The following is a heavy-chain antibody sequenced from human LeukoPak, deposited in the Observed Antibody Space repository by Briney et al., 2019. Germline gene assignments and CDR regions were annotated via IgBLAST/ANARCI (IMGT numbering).Heavy chain of an antibody. CDR2: IYYSGST. J-gene: IGHJ4*02. D-gene: IGHD3-10*01. CDR3: ARGRGLDYFDY. CDR1: GGSISSGGYY. Sequence: SETLSLTCTVSGGSISSGGYYWSWIRQHPGKGLEWIGYIYYSGSTYYNPSLKSRVTISVDTSKNQFSLKLSSVTAADTAVCYCARGRGLDYFDYWGQGTLVTVSS. V-gene: IGHV4-31*03.